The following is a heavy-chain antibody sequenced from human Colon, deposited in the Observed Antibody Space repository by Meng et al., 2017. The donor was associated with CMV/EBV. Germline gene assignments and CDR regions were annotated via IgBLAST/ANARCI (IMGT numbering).Heavy chain of an antibody. CDR3: AKGSGWYDP. V-gene: IGHV3-23*01. D-gene: IGHD6-19*01. J-gene: IGHJ5*02. Sequence: GGSVRLSCVASGFTFRNYAMTWARQAPGKGLEWISTINTGRGGTLYADSVKGRFTVSRDDSKNTLYLQIESQSAEDTAVYYCAKGSGWYDPWGQGTMVTVSS. CDR2: INTGRGGT. CDR1: GFTFRNYA.